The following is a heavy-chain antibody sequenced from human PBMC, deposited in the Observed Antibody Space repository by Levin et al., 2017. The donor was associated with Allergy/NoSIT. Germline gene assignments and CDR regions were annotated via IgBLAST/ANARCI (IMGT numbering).Heavy chain of an antibody. V-gene: IGHV3-30*04. J-gene: IGHJ4*02. CDR2: ISYDGSNK. CDR3: ARDEYSGYDFGLGS. Sequence: GGSLRLSCAASGFTFSSYAMHWVRQAPGKGLEWVAVISYDGSNKYYADSVKGRFTISRDNSKNTLYLQMNSLRAEDTAVYYCARDEYSGYDFGLGSWGQGTLVTVSS. D-gene: IGHD5-12*01. CDR1: GFTFSSYA.